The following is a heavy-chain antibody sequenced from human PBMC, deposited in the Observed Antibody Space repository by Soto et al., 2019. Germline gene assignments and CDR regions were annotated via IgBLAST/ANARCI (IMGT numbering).Heavy chain of an antibody. J-gene: IGHJ4*02. D-gene: IGHD6-6*01. CDR3: ARMDHLVTY. CDR2: MWYDGTNE. V-gene: IGHV3-33*01. Sequence: GGSLRLSXAASGFTFSSYGMHWVRQAPGKGLEWVAVMWYDGTNEYYADSVKGRFTISKDNSKNTLYLQMNSLRAEDTAVYYCARMDHLVTYWGQGTLVTVSS. CDR1: GFTFSSYG.